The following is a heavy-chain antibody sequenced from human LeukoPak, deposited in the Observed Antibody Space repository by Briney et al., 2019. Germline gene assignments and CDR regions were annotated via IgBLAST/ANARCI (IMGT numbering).Heavy chain of an antibody. CDR3: ARPLGYCSGGSCFDAFDI. Sequence: GASVTVSCKASGGTFSSYAISWVRQAPGQGLEWMGGIIPIFGTANYAQKFQGRVTITADKSTSTAYMELSSLRSEDTAVYYCARPLGYCSGGSCFDAFDIWGQGTMVTVSS. J-gene: IGHJ3*02. CDR2: IIPIFGTA. V-gene: IGHV1-69*06. D-gene: IGHD2-15*01. CDR1: GGTFSSYA.